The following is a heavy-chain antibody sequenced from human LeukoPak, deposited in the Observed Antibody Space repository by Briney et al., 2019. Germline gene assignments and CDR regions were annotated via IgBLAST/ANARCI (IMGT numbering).Heavy chain of an antibody. V-gene: IGHV4-39*07. CDR1: GGSISNTLYY. Sequence: SETLSLTCTVSGGSISNTLYYWAWIRQPPGKGLESIGSIYYSRSTYYSPSLKSRVTISVDTSKNQFSLKLSSVTAADTAVYYCARVRVPASGWFDPWGQGTLVTVSS. D-gene: IGHD2-2*01. CDR2: IYYSRST. CDR3: ARVRVPASGWFDP. J-gene: IGHJ5*02.